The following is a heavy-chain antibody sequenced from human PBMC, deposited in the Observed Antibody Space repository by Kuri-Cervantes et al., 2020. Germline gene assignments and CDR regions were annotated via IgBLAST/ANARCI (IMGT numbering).Heavy chain of an antibody. Sequence: ASVKVSCKAFGYTFTTYYMHWVRQAPGQGLEWMGIINPSDGSTTYAQKFQGRVTMTRDTSTRTVYMELSGLRSEDTAVYYCARGSTGAAGSYYYYYGMDVWGQGTTVTVSS. D-gene: IGHD6-13*01. V-gene: IGHV1-46*01. CDR1: GYTFTTYY. CDR2: INPSDGST. J-gene: IGHJ6*02. CDR3: ARGSTGAAGSYYYYYGMDV.